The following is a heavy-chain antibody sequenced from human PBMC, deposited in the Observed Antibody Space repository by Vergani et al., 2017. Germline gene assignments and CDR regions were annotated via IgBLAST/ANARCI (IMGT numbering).Heavy chain of an antibody. V-gene: IGHV1-69*02. J-gene: IGHJ4*02. CDR1: GGTFSSYT. D-gene: IGHD3-22*01. CDR3: ARVEKDDSSGYYVDY. Sequence: QVQLVQSGAEVKKPGSSVKVSCKASGGTFSSYTISWVRQAPGQGLAWMGRIIPILGIANYAQKFQGRVTITADKSTSTAYMELSSLRSEDTAVYYCARVEKDDSSGYYVDYWGQGTLVTVSS. CDR2: IIPILGIA.